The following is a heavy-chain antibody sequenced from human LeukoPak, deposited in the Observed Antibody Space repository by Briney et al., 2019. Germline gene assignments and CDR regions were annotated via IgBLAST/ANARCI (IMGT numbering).Heavy chain of an antibody. D-gene: IGHD1-26*01. CDR2: SRNKANMYTT. V-gene: IGHV3-72*01. J-gene: IGHJ4*02. CDR1: GFTVSDHY. Sequence: PGGSLRLSCAASGFTVSDHYMDWVRQAPGKGLEWVGRSRNKANMYTTEYAASVKGRFTISRDDSKNSLYLQMNSLKTEDTAVYYCARAQKGAPFDYWGQGTLVTVSS. CDR3: ARAQKGAPFDY.